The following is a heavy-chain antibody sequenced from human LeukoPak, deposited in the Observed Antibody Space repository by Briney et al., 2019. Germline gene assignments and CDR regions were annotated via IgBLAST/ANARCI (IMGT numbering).Heavy chain of an antibody. V-gene: IGHV3-23*01. Sequence: GGSLRLSCAAAGFAFDSFAMNWVRQAPGKGLQWVSSISGSGGKTFYAYPVKGRFTISRDNSKNTVYLQMNSLRADDMAVYYCAKGTRRGQPDPNYFYYYYMDVWGNGTTVTVSS. CDR3: AKGTRRGQPDPNYFYYYYMDV. CDR2: ISGSGGKT. J-gene: IGHJ6*03. D-gene: IGHD2-2*01. CDR1: GFAFDSFA.